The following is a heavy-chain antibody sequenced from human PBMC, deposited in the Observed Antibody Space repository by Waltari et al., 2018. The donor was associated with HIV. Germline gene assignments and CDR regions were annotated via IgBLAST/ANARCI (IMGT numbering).Heavy chain of an antibody. CDR1: GFTFDDYA. D-gene: IGHD3-10*01. V-gene: IGHV3-9*01. CDR2: ISWNSDST. J-gene: IGHJ4*02. CDR3: TKAESFFHPPDY. Sequence: EVQLVESGGGLVQPGRSLRLSCAASGFTFDDYAMNWVRQVSGKGLEWVSGISWNSDSTGYADSVKGRFTFSRDNAKTSLYLQMNSLRTEDTALYYCTKAESFFHPPDYWGQGTLVTVSS.